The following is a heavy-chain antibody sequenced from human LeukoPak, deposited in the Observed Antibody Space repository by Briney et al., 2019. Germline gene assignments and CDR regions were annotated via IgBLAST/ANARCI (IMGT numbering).Heavy chain of an antibody. Sequence: PSETPSLTCAVYGGSFSGYYWSWIRRPPGKGLEWIGEINHSGSTNYNPSLKSRVTISVDTSKNQFSLKLSSVTAADTAVYYCARGEGPYSNYGYWGQGTLVTVSP. J-gene: IGHJ4*02. CDR2: INHSGST. CDR1: GGSFSGYY. D-gene: IGHD4-11*01. CDR3: ARGEGPYSNYGY. V-gene: IGHV4-34*01.